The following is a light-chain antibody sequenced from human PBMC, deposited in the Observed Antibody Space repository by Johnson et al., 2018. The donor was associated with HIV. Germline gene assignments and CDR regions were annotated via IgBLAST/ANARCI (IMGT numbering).Light chain of an antibody. V-gene: IGLV1-51*01. CDR3: GTWDSSLTAV. CDR1: SSNIGNNY. J-gene: IGLJ1*01. CDR2: DNN. Sequence: SVLTQPPSVSAAPGQKVTISCSGSSSNIGNNYVSWYQQLPGTAPKLLIYDNNKRPSGIPDRFSGSKSGTSATLGITRLQTGDEADYYCGTWDSSLTAVFGTGTKVTVL.